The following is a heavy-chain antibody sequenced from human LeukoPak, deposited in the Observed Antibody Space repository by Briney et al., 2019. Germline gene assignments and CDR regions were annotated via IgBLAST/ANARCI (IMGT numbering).Heavy chain of an antibody. D-gene: IGHD6-19*01. CDR3: ARGPNSSGWYYWFDP. V-gene: IGHV4-59*01. J-gene: IGHJ5*02. CDR2: IYCSGST. Sequence: SETLSLTCTVSGGSISSYYWSWIWQPPGKGLEWIGYIYCSGSTNYNPSLKSRVTISVDTSKNQFSLKLSSVTAADTAVYYCARGPNSSGWYYWFDPWGQGTLVTVSS. CDR1: GGSISSYY.